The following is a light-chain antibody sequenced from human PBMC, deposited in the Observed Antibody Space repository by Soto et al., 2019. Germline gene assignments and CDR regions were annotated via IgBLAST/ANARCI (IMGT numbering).Light chain of an antibody. CDR3: QQNNSHLYT. CDR2: DVS. Sequence: DIQMTQFPSALSASVGETVTITCRASQTISNWLAWYQQKPGKAPKLLIFDVSNLASGVPSRFSGSGHGTELSLTIRSLQPEDFATYYCQQNNSHLYTLGQGTKVEIK. CDR1: QTISNW. V-gene: IGKV1-5*01. J-gene: IGKJ2*01.